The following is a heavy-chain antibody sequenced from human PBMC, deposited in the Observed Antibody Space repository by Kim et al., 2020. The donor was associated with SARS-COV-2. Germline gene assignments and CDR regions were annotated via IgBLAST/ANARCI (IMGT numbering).Heavy chain of an antibody. Sequence: SETLSLTCAIYGQSFGAYSWSWLRQTPGKGLEWIGEIDHSGRATYSPSLKGRLTISRDTSKNQFSLELRSLTATDSSVYYCARVVFHRFDPWAQGTPVTV. D-gene: IGHD6-6*01. V-gene: IGHV4-34*01. CDR3: ARVVFHRFDP. J-gene: IGHJ5*02. CDR2: IDHSGRA. CDR1: GQSFGAYS.